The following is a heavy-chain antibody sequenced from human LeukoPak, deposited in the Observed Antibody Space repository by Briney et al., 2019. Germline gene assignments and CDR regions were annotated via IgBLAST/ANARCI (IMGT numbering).Heavy chain of an antibody. CDR3: ARGYGDYPLFFDY. V-gene: IGHV3-21*01. J-gene: IGHJ4*02. D-gene: IGHD4-17*01. Sequence: GASLRLFCAASGCTFSSYSMNWFRQAPGKGLEWFSSISCSSSYIYYADSVKGRFTISRDNAKNSLYLQMNSLRAEDTAVYYCARGYGDYPLFFDYWGQGTLVTVS. CDR2: ISCSSSYI. CDR1: GCTFSSYS.